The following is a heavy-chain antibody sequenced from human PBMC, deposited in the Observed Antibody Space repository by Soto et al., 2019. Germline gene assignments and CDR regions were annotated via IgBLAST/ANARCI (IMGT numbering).Heavy chain of an antibody. Sequence: GSLRLSCAASGFTFSSYSMNWVRQAPGEGLEWIGEIHHSGSTNYNPSLMSRVTISVDKSKNQFSLKLTSVTAADTAVYYCARYDYGSGDDYNIDYWGQGTLVTVSS. CDR1: GFTFSSYSM. J-gene: IGHJ4*02. CDR2: IHHSGST. CDR3: ARYDYGSGDDYNIDY. V-gene: IGHV4-4*02. D-gene: IGHD3-10*01.